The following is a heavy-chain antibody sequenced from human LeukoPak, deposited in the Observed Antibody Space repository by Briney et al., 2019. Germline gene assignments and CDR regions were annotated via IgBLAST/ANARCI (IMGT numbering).Heavy chain of an antibody. CDR2: ISASGGTT. J-gene: IGHJ5*01. Sequence: AGSLRLSCAASGFTFSSYARSWVRQAPGKGLEWVTGISASGGTTYYADSVKGRFTISRDNSENTLFLQMNSLRAEDTAVYYCAKEPREYCSSTSCPNWFDSWGQGTLVTVSS. CDR1: GFTFSSYA. D-gene: IGHD2-2*01. V-gene: IGHV3-23*01. CDR3: AKEPREYCSSTSCPNWFDS.